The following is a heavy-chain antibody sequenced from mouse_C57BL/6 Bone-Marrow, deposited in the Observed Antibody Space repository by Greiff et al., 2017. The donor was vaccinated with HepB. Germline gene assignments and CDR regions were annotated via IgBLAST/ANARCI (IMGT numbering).Heavy chain of an antibody. Sequence: QVHVKQPGAELVKPGASVKMSCKASGYTFTSYWITWVKQRPGQGLEWIGDIYPGSGSTNYNEKFKSKATLTVDTSSSTAYMKLSSLTSEDSAVYYCARRGKGKGGDYWGQGTTLTVSS. CDR2: IYPGSGST. CDR1: GYTFTSYW. V-gene: IGHV1-55*01. J-gene: IGHJ2*01. CDR3: ARRGKGKGGDY. D-gene: IGHD1-3*01.